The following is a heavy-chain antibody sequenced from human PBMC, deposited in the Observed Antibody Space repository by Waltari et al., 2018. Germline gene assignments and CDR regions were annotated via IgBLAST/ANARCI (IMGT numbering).Heavy chain of an antibody. CDR3: AREAGGYDSSGYFDC. V-gene: IGHV3-53*02. D-gene: IGHD3-22*01. J-gene: IGHJ5*01. Sequence: EVQLVETGGCLIQPGGSLRLPCSACGFTVSSNYISWVRQAPGKGLEWVSVIYSGGSTYYADSVKGRFTISRDNSKNTVYLQMNSLRAEDTAVYYCAREAGGYDSSGYFDCWGQGTLVTVSS. CDR1: GFTVSSNY. CDR2: IYSGGST.